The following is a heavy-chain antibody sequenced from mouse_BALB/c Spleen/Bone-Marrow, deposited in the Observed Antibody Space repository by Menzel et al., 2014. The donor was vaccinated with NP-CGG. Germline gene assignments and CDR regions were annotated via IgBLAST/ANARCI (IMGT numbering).Heavy chain of an antibody. CDR1: GFTFTDYY. CDR3: AVRGITTATGAMDY. D-gene: IGHD1-2*01. CDR2: IRNKANGYTT. V-gene: IGHV7-3*02. Sequence: EVKLMESGGGLVQPGGSLRLSCATSGFTFTDYYMSWVRQPPGKALEWLGFIRNKANGYTTEYSASVKGRFTISRDNSHSILYLQMNTLRAEDSATYYCAVRGITTATGAMDYWGQGTSVTVSS. J-gene: IGHJ4*01.